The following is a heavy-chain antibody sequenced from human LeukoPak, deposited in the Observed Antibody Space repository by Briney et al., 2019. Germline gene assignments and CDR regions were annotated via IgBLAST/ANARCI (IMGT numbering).Heavy chain of an antibody. J-gene: IGHJ6*02. Sequence: GGSLRLSCAASGFTFSDSWMSWVRQAPGKGLEWVANMNQDGSAKVYVDSVKGRFTISRDNARNSLYLQMSSQSPEDTAVYYCATYTHCVARDVWGQGTTVTVSS. CDR1: GFTFSDSW. D-gene: IGHD3-16*01. CDR2: MNQDGSAK. V-gene: IGHV3-7*01. CDR3: ATYTHCVARDV.